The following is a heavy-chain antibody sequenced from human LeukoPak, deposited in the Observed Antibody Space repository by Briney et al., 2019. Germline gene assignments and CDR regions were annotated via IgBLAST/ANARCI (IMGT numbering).Heavy chain of an antibody. V-gene: IGHV3-30*14. CDR2: ISYDGSNK. J-gene: IGHJ4*02. CDR1: GFTFSSYA. D-gene: IGHD2-15*01. Sequence: GGSLRLSCAASGFTFSSYAMHWVRQAPGKGLEWVAVISYDGSNKYYADSVKGRFTISRDNSKNTLFLQMNSLRAEDTAVYYCARDSYSSAFDYWGQGTLVTVSS. CDR3: ARDSYSSAFDY.